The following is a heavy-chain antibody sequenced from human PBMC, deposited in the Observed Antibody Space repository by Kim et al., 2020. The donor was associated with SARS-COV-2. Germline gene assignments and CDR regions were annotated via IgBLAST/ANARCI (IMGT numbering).Heavy chain of an antibody. D-gene: IGHD6-19*01. J-gene: IGHJ4*02. CDR1: GYSFITYA. V-gene: IGHV7-4-1*02. Sequence: ASVKVSCKTSGYSFITYAIDWVRQAPGQRLEWVGRINTKTGKTTFAQGFSGRFVFSLDTSVSTAHLQISSLESEDTAVYFCARGGGGWSTFDYWGQGTLVTVSS. CDR2: INTKTGKT. CDR3: ARGGGGWSTFDY.